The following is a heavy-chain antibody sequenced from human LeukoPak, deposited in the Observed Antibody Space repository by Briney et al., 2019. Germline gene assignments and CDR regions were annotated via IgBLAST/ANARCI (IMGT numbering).Heavy chain of an antibody. V-gene: IGHV3-30*02. D-gene: IGHD6-19*01. CDR1: GFTFSSYG. CDR2: IRYDGSNK. Sequence: GGSLRLSCAASGFTFSSYGMHWVRQAPGKGLEWVAFIRYDGSNKYYADSVKGRFTISRDNSKNTLYLQMNSLRAEDTAVYYCAKGGIAVASTSYYYYMDVWGKGTTVTISS. CDR3: AKGGIAVASTSYYYYMDV. J-gene: IGHJ6*03.